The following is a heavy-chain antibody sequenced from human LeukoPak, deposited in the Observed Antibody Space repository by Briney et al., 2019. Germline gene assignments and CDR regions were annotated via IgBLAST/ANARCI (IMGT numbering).Heavy chain of an antibody. CDR2: MNPNSGNT. V-gene: IGHV1-8*02. D-gene: IGHD3-22*01. CDR3: ARGNYYDSSEDY. Sequence: ASVKVSCKASGGTFSSYAISWVRQATGQGLEWMGWMNPNSGNTGYAQKFQGRVTMTRNTSISTAYMELSSLRSEDTAVYYCARGNYYDSSEDYWGQGTLVTVSS. CDR1: GGTFSSYA. J-gene: IGHJ4*02.